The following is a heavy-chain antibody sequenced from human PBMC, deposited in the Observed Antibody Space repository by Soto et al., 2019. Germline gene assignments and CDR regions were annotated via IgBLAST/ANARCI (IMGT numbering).Heavy chain of an antibody. CDR3: ARQGPYCGGDCSYYYGMDV. CDR1: GYSFTSYW. D-gene: IGHD2-21*02. V-gene: IGHV5-51*01. CDR2: IYPGDSDT. Sequence: GESLKISCKGSGYSFTSYWIGWVRQMPGKGLEWMGIIYPGDSDTRYSPSFQGQVTISADKSISTAYLQWSSLKASDTAMYYCARQGPYCGGDCSYYYGMDVWGQGTTVTVSS. J-gene: IGHJ6*02.